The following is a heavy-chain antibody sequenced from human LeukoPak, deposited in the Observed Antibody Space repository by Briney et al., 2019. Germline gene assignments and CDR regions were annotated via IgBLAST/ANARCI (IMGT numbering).Heavy chain of an antibody. V-gene: IGHV4-39*07. CDR1: GGSINSSSYY. CDR3: AREEYQLLSFDY. J-gene: IGHJ4*02. CDR2: IYYSGST. D-gene: IGHD2-2*01. Sequence: SETLSLTCTVSGGSINSSSYYWGWIRQPPGKGLEWIGSIYYSGSTYYNPSLKSRVTISVDRSKNQFSLKLSSVTAADTAVYYCAREEYQLLSFDYWGQGTLVTVSS.